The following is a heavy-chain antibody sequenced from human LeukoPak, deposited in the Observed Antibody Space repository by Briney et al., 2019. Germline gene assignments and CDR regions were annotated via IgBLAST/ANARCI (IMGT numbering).Heavy chain of an antibody. V-gene: IGHV1-8*01. CDR1: GYTFTSYD. CDR2: MNPNSGNT. Sequence: GASVKVSCKASGYTFTSYDINWVRQATGQGLEWMGWMNPNSGNTGYAQKFQGRVTMTRNTSISTAYMELSSLRSEDTAVYYCARGFGSSWPYYYYYGMHVWGQGTTVTVSS. J-gene: IGHJ6*02. D-gene: IGHD6-13*01. CDR3: ARGFGSSWPYYYYYGMHV.